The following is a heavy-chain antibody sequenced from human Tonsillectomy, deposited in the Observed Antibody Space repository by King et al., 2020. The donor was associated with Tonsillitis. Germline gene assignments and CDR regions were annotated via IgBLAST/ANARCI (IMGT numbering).Heavy chain of an antibody. CDR2: ICNDGGA. CDR1: GCEVGDWF. CDR3: AGDCCTGSRADH. V-gene: IGHV3-66*01. J-gene: IGHJ4*02. D-gene: IGHD2-8*02. Sequence: VQLVELGVGLVQPVGSLRLSCASAGCEVGDWFMTLVCQALCNGLEMSSGICNDGGAYYAYSGKGRFTISRDNSKNTVHLQMNSLTVEDTAVYYCAGDCCTGSRADHWGQGVLVSVSS.